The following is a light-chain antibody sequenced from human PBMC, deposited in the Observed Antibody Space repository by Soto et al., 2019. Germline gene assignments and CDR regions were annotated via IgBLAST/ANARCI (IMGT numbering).Light chain of an antibody. Sequence: QSALTQPASVSGSPGQSITISCTGTSSDVGSYNLVSWYQHHPGKAPKLMFYEVSKRPSGVSNRFSGSKSGNTASLTISGLQAEDEVDYYCCSYAGSSTFPYVFGTGTKVTVL. V-gene: IGLV2-23*02. CDR1: SSDVGSYNL. J-gene: IGLJ1*01. CDR3: CSYAGSSTFPYV. CDR2: EVS.